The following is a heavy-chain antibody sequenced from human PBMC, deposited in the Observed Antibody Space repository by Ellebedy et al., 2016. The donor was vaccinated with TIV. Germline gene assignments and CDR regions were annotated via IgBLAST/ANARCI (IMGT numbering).Heavy chain of an antibody. V-gene: IGHV3-30-3*01. CDR2: VSFDVNKK. D-gene: IGHD2-2*01. CDR1: GFTFSTYA. Sequence: GESLKISCSGSGFTFSTYAMHWVRQSPRKGLEWVAIVSFDVNKKFYSDSVKGRFTISRDNSKNTLYLDMTNLGVEDTAVYYCARDLTQYASGAGLSDSWGQGTLVTVS. CDR3: ARDLTQYASGAGLSDS. J-gene: IGHJ4*02.